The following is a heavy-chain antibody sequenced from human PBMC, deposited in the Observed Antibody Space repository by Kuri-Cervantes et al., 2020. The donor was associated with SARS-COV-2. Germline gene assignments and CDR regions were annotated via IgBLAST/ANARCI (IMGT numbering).Heavy chain of an antibody. J-gene: IGHJ5*02. CDR2: IYYSGST. CDR3: ARAGRITMVRGKNWGWFDP. Sequence: SETLSLTCTVSGGSVSSGSYYWSWIRQPPGKGLEWIGYIYYSGSTYYNPSLKSLVTISVDTSKNQFSLKLSSVTAADTAVYYCARAGRITMVRGKNWGWFDPCGQGTLVTVSS. V-gene: IGHV4-31*01. CDR1: GGSVSSGSYY. D-gene: IGHD3-10*01.